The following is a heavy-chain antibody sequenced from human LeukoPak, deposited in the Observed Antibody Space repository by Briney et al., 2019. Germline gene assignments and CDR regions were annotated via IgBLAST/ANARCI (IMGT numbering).Heavy chain of an antibody. D-gene: IGHD3-3*01. V-gene: IGHV4-34*01. CDR3: ARGVSYYDFWSGYYESGLDP. J-gene: IGHJ5*02. CDR2: INHSGST. Sequence: SETLSLTCAVYGGSFSGYYWSWIRQTPGKGLEWIGEINHSGSTNYNPSLKSRVTISVDTSKNQFSLKLSSVTAADTAVYYCARGVSYYDFWSGYYESGLDPWGQGTLVTVSS. CDR1: GGSFSGYY.